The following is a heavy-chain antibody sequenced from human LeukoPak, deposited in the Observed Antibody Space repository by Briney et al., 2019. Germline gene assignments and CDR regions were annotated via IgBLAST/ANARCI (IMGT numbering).Heavy chain of an antibody. CDR1: GGSISSGSYY. J-gene: IGHJ4*02. CDR2: IYTSGST. Sequence: SETLSLTCTVSGGSISSGSYYWSWIRQPAGKGLEWIGRIYTSGSTNYNPSLKSRVTISVDTSKNQFSLKLSSVTAAGTAVYYCARQVPPDYWGQGTLVTVSS. V-gene: IGHV4-61*02. CDR3: ARQVPPDY.